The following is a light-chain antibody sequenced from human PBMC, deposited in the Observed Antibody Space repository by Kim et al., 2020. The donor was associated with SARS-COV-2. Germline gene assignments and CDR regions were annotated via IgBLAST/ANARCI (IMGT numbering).Light chain of an antibody. V-gene: IGKV1-27*01. Sequence: DIQMTQSPSSLSASVGDRVTITCRASQGISNYLAWYQQKPGKVSKLLLYAASTLQSGVPSRFSGSGSGTDFSLTISSLQPEDVATYYCQKYNSAPWTFGQGTKVDIK. CDR2: AAS. CDR3: QKYNSAPWT. J-gene: IGKJ1*01. CDR1: QGISNY.